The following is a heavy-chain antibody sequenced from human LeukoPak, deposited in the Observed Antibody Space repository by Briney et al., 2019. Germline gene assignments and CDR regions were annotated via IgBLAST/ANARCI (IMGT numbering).Heavy chain of an antibody. J-gene: IGHJ4*02. CDR3: TKFDAPSSRKNY. V-gene: IGHV3-23*01. CDR1: GFTFSSYA. Sequence: GGSLRLSCAASGFTFSSYAMNWVRQAPGKGLEWVSTISGSDTSTYYADSVQGRFTISRDNSKNTLYMQMNSLRAEDTAVYYCTKFDAPSSRKNYWGQGTLVTVSS. CDR2: ISGSDTST.